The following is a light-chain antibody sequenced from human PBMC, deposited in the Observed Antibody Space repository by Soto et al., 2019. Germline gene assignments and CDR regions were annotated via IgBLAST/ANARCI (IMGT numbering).Light chain of an antibody. Sequence: EIVLTQSPGTLSLSPGERATLSCRASQSVSSSHLAWYQQKPGQAPRLLIYAASSRATGIPDRFSGSGSGTDFTLTISRLAPEDFAVYYCQQYGRSPPETFGQGTKVEIK. CDR2: AAS. CDR3: QQYGRSPPET. V-gene: IGKV3-20*01. J-gene: IGKJ1*01. CDR1: QSVSSSH.